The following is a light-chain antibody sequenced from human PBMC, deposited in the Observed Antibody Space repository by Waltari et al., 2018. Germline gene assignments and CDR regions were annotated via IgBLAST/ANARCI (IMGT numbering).Light chain of an antibody. J-gene: IGLJ1*01. V-gene: IGLV2-14*02. CDR3: AAWDDRLRAYV. CDR2: EVT. Sequence: QSALTQPASVSGSPGQSITLPFTRGPSETGKYNPVSWYMQNPGKAPKVIIYEVTKRPSGISDRFSGSKSGNTASLAISGLRSEDEGDYYCAAWDDRLRAYVFGTGTQVTVL. CDR1: PSETGKYNP.